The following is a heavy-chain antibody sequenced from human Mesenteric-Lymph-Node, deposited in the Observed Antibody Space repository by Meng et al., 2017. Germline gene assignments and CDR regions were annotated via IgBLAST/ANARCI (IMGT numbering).Heavy chain of an antibody. J-gene: IGHJ4*02. CDR1: GGSISSSSYY. D-gene: IGHD5-12*01. V-gene: IGHV4-39*07. CDR2: IYYSGNT. Sequence: GSLRLSCTVSGGSISSSSYYWGWIRQPPGKGLEWIGSIYYSGNTYYNPSLKSRVTISVDTSKNQFSLNLSSVTASDTAVYFCAKGYSGYENWGQGTLVTVSS. CDR3: AKGYSGYEN.